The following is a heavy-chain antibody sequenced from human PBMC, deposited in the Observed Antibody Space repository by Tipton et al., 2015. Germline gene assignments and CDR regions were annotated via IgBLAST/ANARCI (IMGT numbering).Heavy chain of an antibody. V-gene: IGHV3-53*01. Sequence: SLRLSCAASGFSVRSNYMSWVRQAPGKGLECVSVLSLDGSTNYAESVKGRFTISRDNSKNTLYLQMNSLRAEDAAVYYCAKNLDSSAWHYYYYYGMDVWGQGTTVTVSS. CDR2: LSLDGST. CDR3: AKNLDSSAWHYYYYYGMDV. CDR1: GFSVRSNY. J-gene: IGHJ6*02. D-gene: IGHD6-25*01.